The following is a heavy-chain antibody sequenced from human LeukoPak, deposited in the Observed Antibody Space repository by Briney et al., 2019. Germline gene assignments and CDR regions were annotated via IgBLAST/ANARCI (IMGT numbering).Heavy chain of an antibody. Sequence: SVKVSCKASGYTFTGYYMHWVRQAPGQGLEWMGGIIPIFGTANYAQKFQGRVTITTDESTSTAYMELSSLRSEDTAVYYCARDALEYSSSLSFDYWGQGTLVTVSS. CDR2: IIPIFGTA. J-gene: IGHJ4*02. CDR1: GYTFTGYY. V-gene: IGHV1-69*05. D-gene: IGHD6-6*01. CDR3: ARDALEYSSSLSFDY.